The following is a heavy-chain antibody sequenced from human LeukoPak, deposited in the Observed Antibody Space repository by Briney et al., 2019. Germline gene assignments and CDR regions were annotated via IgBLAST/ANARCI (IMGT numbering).Heavy chain of an antibody. V-gene: IGHV3-7*01. CDR1: EFTFSSYR. J-gene: IGHJ4*02. CDR2: IKQDGGQI. CDR3: ARLGARQMLEY. Sequence: GGSLRLSCAASEFTFSSYRMSWVRQAPGKGLEWVANIKQDGGQIYYLESVKGRFTVSGDNAKNSLYLQMNSLRAEDTAVYYCARLGARQMLEYWGQGTLVTVSS. D-gene: IGHD4-17*01.